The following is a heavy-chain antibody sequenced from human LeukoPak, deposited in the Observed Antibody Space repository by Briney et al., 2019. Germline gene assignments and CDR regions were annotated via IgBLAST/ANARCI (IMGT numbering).Heavy chain of an antibody. CDR2: ISYDGSNK. J-gene: IGHJ6*02. CDR1: GFTFSSYG. V-gene: IGHV3-30*18. CDR3: AKDPSSSWYEPYYGMDV. D-gene: IGHD6-13*01. Sequence: PGGSLRLSCAASGFTFSSYGMHWVRQAPGKGLEWVAVISYDGSNKYYADSVKGRFTISRDNSKSTLYLQMNSLKAEDTAVYYCAKDPSSSWYEPYYGMDVWGQGTTVTVSS.